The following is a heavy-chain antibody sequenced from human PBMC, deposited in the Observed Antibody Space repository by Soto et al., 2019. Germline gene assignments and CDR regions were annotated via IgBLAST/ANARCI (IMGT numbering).Heavy chain of an antibody. D-gene: IGHD3-16*01. Sequence: GGALRLSCAASGFTFSTYAMSWVRQAPGKGLEWVSAISSSGGSTYYADSVKGRFTISRDNSKNTLHLQMNSLRAEDTALYYCAKDHWGSYSGQGTLVTGSS. CDR1: GFTFSTYA. CDR2: ISSSGGST. CDR3: AKDHWGSY. J-gene: IGHJ4*02. V-gene: IGHV3-23*01.